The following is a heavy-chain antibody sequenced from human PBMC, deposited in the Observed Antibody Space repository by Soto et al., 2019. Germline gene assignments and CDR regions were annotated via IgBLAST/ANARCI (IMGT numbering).Heavy chain of an antibody. Sequence: QVQLVQSGADVKKPGASVKVSCKASGYNFTSYGISWVRQAPGQGLEWMGWISPHNDRTKYARRFQDRVTMTTETPTSTVYMELGSLRSDDTAVYYCARDLYYSSGRYFDHDACDIWGQGTVFTVSS. V-gene: IGHV1-18*01. CDR3: ARDLYYSSGRYFDHDACDI. CDR2: ISPHNDRT. D-gene: IGHD6-19*01. CDR1: GYNFTSYG. J-gene: IGHJ3*02.